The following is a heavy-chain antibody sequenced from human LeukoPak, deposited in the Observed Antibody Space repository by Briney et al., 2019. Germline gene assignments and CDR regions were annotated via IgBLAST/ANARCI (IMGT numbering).Heavy chain of an antibody. D-gene: IGHD2-8*01. CDR1: GYTFTSYD. CDR2: MNPNSGNT. J-gene: IGHJ6*02. Sequence: ASVKVSCKASGYTFTSYDINWVRQATGQGLEWMGWMNPNSGNTGYAQKFRGRVTMTRNTSISTAYMELSSLRSEDTAVYYCAGWVMEGYHYYGMDVWGQGTTVTVSS. V-gene: IGHV1-8*01. CDR3: AGWVMEGYHYYGMDV.